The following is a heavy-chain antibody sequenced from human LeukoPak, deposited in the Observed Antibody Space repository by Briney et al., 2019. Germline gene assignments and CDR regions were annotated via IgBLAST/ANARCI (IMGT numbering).Heavy chain of an antibody. D-gene: IGHD3-22*01. J-gene: IGHJ3*02. CDR1: GFTFSSYA. Sequence: GGSLRLSCAASGFTFSSYAMSWVRQAPGKGLEWVSAISGSGGSTYYADSVKGRFTISRDNSKNTLYLQMNSLRAEDTAVYYCAKALFGSMIVVVITAFDIWGQGTMVTVS. CDR3: AKALFGSMIVVVITAFDI. V-gene: IGHV3-23*01. CDR2: ISGSGGST.